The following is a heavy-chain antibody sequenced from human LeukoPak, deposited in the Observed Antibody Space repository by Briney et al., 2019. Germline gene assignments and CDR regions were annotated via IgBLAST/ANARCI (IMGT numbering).Heavy chain of an antibody. Sequence: GESLKISFKGSGYSFTSYWIGWVRQMPGKGLEWMGIIYPGDSDTRYSPSFQGQVTISANKSISTAYLQWSSLKASDTAMYYCARIPVVVTATGGAFDIWGQGTMVTVSS. D-gene: IGHD2-21*02. CDR2: IYPGDSDT. CDR3: ARIPVVVTATGGAFDI. CDR1: GYSFTSYW. V-gene: IGHV5-51*01. J-gene: IGHJ3*02.